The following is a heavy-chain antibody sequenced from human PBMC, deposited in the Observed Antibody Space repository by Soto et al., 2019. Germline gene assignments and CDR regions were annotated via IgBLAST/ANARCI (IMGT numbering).Heavy chain of an antibody. CDR1: GFTFSSYW. CDR2: INRDGSDT. J-gene: IGHJ4*02. V-gene: IGHV3-74*01. D-gene: IGHD5-18*01. CDR3: GRGGSDSPMAPGY. Sequence: GGSLRLSCAASGFTFSSYWMHWIRQAPGKGLVWGSRINRDGSDTDYADSVKGRFTISRDNAKNTLYLQINSLRAEDKAVYYCGRGGSDSPMAPGYWGQGTLVTVSS.